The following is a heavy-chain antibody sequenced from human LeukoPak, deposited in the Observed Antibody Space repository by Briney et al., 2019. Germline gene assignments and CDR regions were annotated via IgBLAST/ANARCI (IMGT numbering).Heavy chain of an antibody. CDR2: IYYSGTT. V-gene: IGHV4-59*01. CDR3: ARGPSSGWYGFDS. CDR1: GGSISSYY. D-gene: IGHD6-19*01. J-gene: IGHJ4*02. Sequence: PSETLSLTCSVSGGSISSYYWSWIRQPPGKGLEWIGYIYYSGTTNYNPSLKSRVTISVDTSKNQFSLKLNSVTAADTAVYYCARGPSSGWYGFDSWGQGTLVTVSS.